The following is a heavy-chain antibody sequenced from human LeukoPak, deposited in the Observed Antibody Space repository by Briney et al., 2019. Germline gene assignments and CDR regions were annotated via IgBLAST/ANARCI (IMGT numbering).Heavy chain of an antibody. CDR1: GFPFRSFS. CDR2: ISSSSTYI. V-gene: IGHV3-21*01. J-gene: IGHJ4*02. CDR3: ARAEGSGSSFDY. Sequence: PGGSLRLSCAASGFPFRSFSMNWVRQAPGKGLEWVSSISSSSTYIYYADSVKGRFTISRDNAKNSLYLQMNSLRVEDTAVYYCARAEGSGSSFDYWGQGTLVTVSS. D-gene: IGHD3-10*01.